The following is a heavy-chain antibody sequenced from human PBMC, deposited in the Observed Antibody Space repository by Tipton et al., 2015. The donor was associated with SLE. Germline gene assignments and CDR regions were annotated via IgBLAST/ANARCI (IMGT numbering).Heavy chain of an antibody. CDR2: IDISGST. CDR1: GGSIRSGNHS. J-gene: IGHJ6*02. V-gene: IGHV4-61*02. CDR3: ARAPDCSGGSCHSFYYYYYGLDV. D-gene: IGHD2-15*01. Sequence: GLVKPSETLSLSCTVSGGSIRSGNHSWSWIRQPVGKGLEWIGHIDISGSTKYNPSLKSRVTMAVDMSKNQFSLSVKSVTAADTAVYYCARAPDCSGGSCHSFYYYYYGLDVWGQGTTVTVSS.